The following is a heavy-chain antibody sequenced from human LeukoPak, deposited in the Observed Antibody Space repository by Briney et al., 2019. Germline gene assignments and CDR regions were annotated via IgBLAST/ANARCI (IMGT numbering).Heavy chain of an antibody. D-gene: IGHD2-15*01. CDR1: GYTFTSYA. V-gene: IGHV1-3*01. Sequence: GASVKVSCKASGYTFTSYAMHWVRQAPGQGLEWMGWMNAGNGNTKYSQKFQGRVSISRDTSATTAYMELSSLTSEDTAVYYCARDATYCRGSTCSYYGLDVWGRGTTVTVSS. CDR2: MNAGNGNT. CDR3: ARDATYCRGSTCSYYGLDV. J-gene: IGHJ6*02.